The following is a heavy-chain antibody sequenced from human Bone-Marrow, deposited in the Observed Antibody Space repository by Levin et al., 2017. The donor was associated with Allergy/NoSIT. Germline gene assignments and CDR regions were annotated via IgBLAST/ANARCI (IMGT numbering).Heavy chain of an antibody. Sequence: GESLKISCAASGFTFNNAWMNWVRQTPGKGLEWVGRIKSKTAGGTADYAAPVKGRFTISRDDSENTLYLQMNSLKIEDAAVYYCTPEQPGRRVGYWGQGTLVTVSS. CDR2: IKSKTAGGTA. CDR1: GFTFNNAW. CDR3: TPEQPGRRVGY. J-gene: IGHJ4*02. D-gene: IGHD6-13*01. V-gene: IGHV3-15*07.